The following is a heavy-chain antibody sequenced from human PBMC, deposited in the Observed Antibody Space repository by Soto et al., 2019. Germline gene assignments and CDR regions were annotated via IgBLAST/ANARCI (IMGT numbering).Heavy chain of an antibody. CDR3: ARDGSIAARNWFDP. V-gene: IGHV1-2*02. J-gene: IGHJ5*02. D-gene: IGHD6-6*01. CDR1: GYTFTGYY. Sequence: ASVKVFCKASGYTFTGYYMHWVRQAPGQGLEWMGWINPNSGGTNYAQKFQGRVTMTRDTSISTAYMELSRLRSDDTAVYYCARDGSIAARNWFDPWGQGTLVTVSS. CDR2: INPNSGGT.